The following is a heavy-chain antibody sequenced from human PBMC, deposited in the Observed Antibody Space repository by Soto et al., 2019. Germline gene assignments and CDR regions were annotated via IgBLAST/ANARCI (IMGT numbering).Heavy chain of an antibody. J-gene: IGHJ4*02. Sequence: PGGSLRLSCAASGFTFSSFEMNWVRQVPGKGLEWVSYISSSGSSIYYADSAKGRFTISRANAKNSLYLQMNSLRAEDTAVYYCARETQKGSFDCWGQGTLVTVSS. CDR1: GFTFSSFE. V-gene: IGHV3-48*03. CDR2: ISSSGSSI. CDR3: ARETQKGSFDC.